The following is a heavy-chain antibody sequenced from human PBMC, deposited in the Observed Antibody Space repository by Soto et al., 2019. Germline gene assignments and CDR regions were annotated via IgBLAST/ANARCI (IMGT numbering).Heavy chain of an antibody. CDR3: AREDVIVVVVAATRGDFDY. D-gene: IGHD2-15*01. J-gene: IGHJ4*02. V-gene: IGHV3-48*01. CDR2: ISSSSSTI. CDR1: GFTFSSYS. Sequence: EVQLVESGGGLVQPGGSLRLSCAASGFTFSSYSMNWVRQAPGKGLEWVSYISSSSSTIYYADSVKGRFTISRDNAKNSLYLQMNSLRAEDTAVYYCAREDVIVVVVAATRGDFDYWGQGTLVTVSS.